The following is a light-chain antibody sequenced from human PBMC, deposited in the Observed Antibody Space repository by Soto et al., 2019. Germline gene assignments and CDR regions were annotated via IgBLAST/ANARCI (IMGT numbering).Light chain of an antibody. CDR1: QGISNE. CDR2: GAS. J-gene: IGKJ1*01. Sequence: IQMNQSGSSVSASERDRVTITCRASQGISNELGWYQQRPGKAPKVLIYGASNLQSGVPSRFSGSASGTDFTLTISSLQPEDFATYYCLQDYTYPWTFGQGTKVDIK. V-gene: IGKV1-6*01. CDR3: LQDYTYPWT.